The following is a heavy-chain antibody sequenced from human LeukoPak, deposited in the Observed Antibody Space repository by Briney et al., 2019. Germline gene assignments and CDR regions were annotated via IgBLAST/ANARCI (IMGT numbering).Heavy chain of an antibody. V-gene: IGHV3-23*01. CDR3: AKDLLGLNYFDY. CDR2: ISGSGGST. CDR1: GFTFSSYA. Sequence: GGSLRLSCAASGFTFSSYAMSWVRQAPGKGLEWVSAISGSGGSTYYADSVKGRFTISRDNSKNTLYLQMNSLRAEDTTVYYCAKDLLGLNYFDYWGQGTLVTVSS. J-gene: IGHJ4*02.